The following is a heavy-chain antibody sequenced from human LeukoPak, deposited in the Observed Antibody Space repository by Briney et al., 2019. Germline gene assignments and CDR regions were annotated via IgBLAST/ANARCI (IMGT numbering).Heavy chain of an antibody. CDR3: ARALTLFRGVPNLVY. CDR2: TLFDGGKK. V-gene: IGHV3-30*04. Sequence: PGGSLRLSCAASGFIFRSDAVNWVRQAPGEGLEWVAGTLFDGGKKQYIDSVKGRFTISRDNSKNTVYLQMNSLRPDDTAVYYCARALTLFRGVPNLVYWGQGTLGTVSS. CDR1: GFIFRSDA. D-gene: IGHD3-10*01. J-gene: IGHJ4*02.